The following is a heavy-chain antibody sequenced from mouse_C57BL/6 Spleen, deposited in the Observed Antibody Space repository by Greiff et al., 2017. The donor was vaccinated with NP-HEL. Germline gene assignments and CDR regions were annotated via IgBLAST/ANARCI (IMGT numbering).Heavy chain of an antibody. Sequence: VQLVESGAELVRPGASVKLSCKASGYTFTDYYINWVKQRPGQGLEWIARIYPGSGNTYYNEKFKGKATLTAEKSSSTAYMQLSSLTSEDSAVYFCAREVAHDYWGQGTTLTVSS. V-gene: IGHV1-76*01. D-gene: IGHD1-1*02. J-gene: IGHJ2*01. CDR2: IYPGSGNT. CDR1: GYTFTDYY. CDR3: AREVAHDY.